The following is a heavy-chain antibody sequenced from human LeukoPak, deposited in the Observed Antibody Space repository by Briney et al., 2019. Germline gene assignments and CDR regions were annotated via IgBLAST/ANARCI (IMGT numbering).Heavy chain of an antibody. D-gene: IGHD3-3*01. Sequence: PGGSLRLSCAASGFTFSSYVMSWVRQAPGKGLEWVSAISGSGGSTYYADSVKGRFTISRDNSKNTLYLQMNSLRAEDTAVYYCAKATYYDFWSGYTNYGMDVWGQGTTVTVSS. CDR1: GFTFSSYV. V-gene: IGHV3-23*01. CDR3: AKATYYDFWSGYTNYGMDV. J-gene: IGHJ6*01. CDR2: ISGSGGST.